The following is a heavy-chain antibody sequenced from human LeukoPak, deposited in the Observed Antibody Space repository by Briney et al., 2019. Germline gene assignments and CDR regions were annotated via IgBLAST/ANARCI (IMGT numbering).Heavy chain of an antibody. CDR1: GYTFTSYG. Sequence: ASVKVSCKASGYTFTSYGISWVRQAPGQGLEWMGWISAYNGNTNYAQKLQGRVTMTTDTSTSTAYMELRSLRSEDTAVYYCARASSSGWYNYYYYYYMDVWGKGTTVTISS. CDR3: ARASSSGWYNYYYYYYMDV. J-gene: IGHJ6*03. V-gene: IGHV1-18*01. D-gene: IGHD6-19*01. CDR2: ISAYNGNT.